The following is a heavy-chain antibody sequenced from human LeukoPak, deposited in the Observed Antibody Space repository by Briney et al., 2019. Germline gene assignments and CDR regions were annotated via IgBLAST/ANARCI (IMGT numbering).Heavy chain of an antibody. CDR1: GYTFTGYS. V-gene: IGHV1-2*02. CDR2: INRNSGVT. CDR3: ARVRYRLAETYIDY. Sequence: ASVKVSCKPSGYTFTGYSMHWVRQAPGQGLEWMGWINRNSGVTNYAQKFQGRVTMTRDTSISTAYMELSRLRSDDTAVYYCARVRYRLAETYIDYWGQGTLVTVSS. D-gene: IGHD3-16*01. J-gene: IGHJ4*02.